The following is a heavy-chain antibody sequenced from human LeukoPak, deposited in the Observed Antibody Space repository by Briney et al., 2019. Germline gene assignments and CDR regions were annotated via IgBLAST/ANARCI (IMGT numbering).Heavy chain of an antibody. CDR3: ASDVHSTADPYDY. D-gene: IGHD2-2*01. Sequence: SVKVSCKASGYTFTGYYMHWVRQAPGQGLEWMGGIIPIFGAANYAQKFQGRVTITADESTSTAYMELSSLRSEDTAVYYCASDVHSTADPYDYWGQGTLVTVSS. V-gene: IGHV1-69*13. CDR2: IIPIFGAA. CDR1: GYTFTGYY. J-gene: IGHJ4*02.